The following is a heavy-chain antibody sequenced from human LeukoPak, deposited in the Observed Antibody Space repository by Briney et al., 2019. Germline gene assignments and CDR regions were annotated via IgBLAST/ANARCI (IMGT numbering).Heavy chain of an antibody. V-gene: IGHV1-2*02. CDR2: INPNSGGT. J-gene: IGHJ4*02. CDR3: ARAQRSYCSGGTCYLHDY. D-gene: IGHD2-15*01. CDR1: GYTFTGYY. Sequence: GASVKVSCKASGYTFTGYYIHWVRQAPGQGLEWMGWINPNSGGTNYAQKFQGGVTMTRDTSISTAYMELSRLRSDDTAVYYCARAQRSYCSGGTCYLHDYWGQGTLVTVSS.